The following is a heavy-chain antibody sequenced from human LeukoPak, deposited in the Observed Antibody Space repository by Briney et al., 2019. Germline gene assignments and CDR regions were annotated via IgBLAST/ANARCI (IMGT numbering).Heavy chain of an antibody. D-gene: IGHD2-2*01. J-gene: IGHJ5*02. Sequence: SETLSLTCAVYGGSFSGYYWSWIRQPPGKGLEWIGEINHSGSTNYNPSLKSRVTISVDTSKNQFSLKLSSVTAADTAVYYCARLVIVVVPAAKYNWFDPWGQGTLVTVSS. V-gene: IGHV4-34*01. CDR2: INHSGST. CDR1: GGSFSGYY. CDR3: ARLVIVVVPAAKYNWFDP.